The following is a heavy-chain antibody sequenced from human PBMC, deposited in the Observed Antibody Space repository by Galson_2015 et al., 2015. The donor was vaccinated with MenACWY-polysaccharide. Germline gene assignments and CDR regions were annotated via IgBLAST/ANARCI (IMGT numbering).Heavy chain of an antibody. D-gene: IGHD4-11*01. Sequence: SVKVSCKASGGTFNSYNIYWVRQAPGQGLEWMGRIIPILGNPNYAQKFQGRVTITADKSSNTVYMVLSSLSSEDTAIYYCARDKGILQLDVFDIWGQGTLVTVSS. J-gene: IGHJ3*02. CDR1: GGTFNSYN. CDR2: IIPILGNP. V-gene: IGHV1-69*08. CDR3: ARDKGILQLDVFDI.